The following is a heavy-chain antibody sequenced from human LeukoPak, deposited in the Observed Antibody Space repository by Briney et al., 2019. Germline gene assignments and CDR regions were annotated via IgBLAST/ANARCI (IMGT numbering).Heavy chain of an antibody. CDR2: ISGTGATT. Sequence: GGSLRLSCAASGLTFSTYAMSWVRQAPGKGLEWVSDISGTGATTYYADSVKGRFTISRDNSQNTVYLQMNSLRAEDTAVYYCAKDRQVVMYYFDYWGQGTLVTVSS. CDR1: GLTFSTYA. CDR3: AKDRQVVMYYFDY. D-gene: IGHD3-22*01. V-gene: IGHV3-23*01. J-gene: IGHJ4*02.